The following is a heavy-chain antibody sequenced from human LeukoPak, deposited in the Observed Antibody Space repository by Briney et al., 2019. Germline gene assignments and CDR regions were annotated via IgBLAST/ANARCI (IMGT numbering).Heavy chain of an antibody. D-gene: IGHD1-1*01. J-gene: IGHJ5*02. CDR2: IYYTGTA. CDR3: ARLGHYPNSRTRPNWFDP. Sequence: SETLSLTCTVSGGSIRDTSYYWVWIRQPPGKELEWIGIIYYTGTAYYNPSLKSRVTISVDTSRDQFSLRLSSVTAADMAVYYCARLGHYPNSRTRPNWFDPWGQGTLVSVSS. V-gene: IGHV4-39*01. CDR1: GGSIRDTSYY.